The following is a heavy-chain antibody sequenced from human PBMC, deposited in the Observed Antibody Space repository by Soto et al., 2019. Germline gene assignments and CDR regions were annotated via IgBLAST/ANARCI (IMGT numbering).Heavy chain of an antibody. CDR1: GYTFTSYD. CDR3: GRGEGCTNGVCYLYYMDV. V-gene: IGHV1-8*01. D-gene: IGHD2-8*01. J-gene: IGHJ6*03. CDR2: MNPNSGNT. Sequence: ASVKVSCKASGYTFTSYDINWVRQATGQGLEWMGWMNPNSGNTGYAQKFQGRVTMTRNTSISTAYMELSSLRSEDTAVYYCGRGEGCTNGVCYLYYMDVWGKGTTVTVSS.